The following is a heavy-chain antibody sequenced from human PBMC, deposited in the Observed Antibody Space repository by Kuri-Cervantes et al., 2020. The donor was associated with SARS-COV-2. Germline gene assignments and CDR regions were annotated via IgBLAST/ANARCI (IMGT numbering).Heavy chain of an antibody. CDR2: TSYDGTNK. D-gene: IGHD2-21*01. V-gene: IGHV3-30-3*01. J-gene: IGHJ4*02. CDR3: ARGRVGVQDF. Sequence: GESLKISCAASGFTFSSYAMSWVRQAPGKGLEWVAITSYDGTNKYYAESVKGRFTISRDNSKNTLYLQMNNMRREDTAVYFCARGRVGVQDFWGQGTLVTVSS. CDR1: GFTFSSYA.